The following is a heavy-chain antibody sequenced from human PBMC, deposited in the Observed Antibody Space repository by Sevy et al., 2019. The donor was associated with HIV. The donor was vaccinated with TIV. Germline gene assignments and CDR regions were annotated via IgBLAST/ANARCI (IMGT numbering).Heavy chain of an antibody. CDR3: AGQARRYYDSSGYDYGMDV. CDR2: ISSSSSYI. CDR1: GFTFSSYS. D-gene: IGHD3-22*01. V-gene: IGHV3-21*01. Sequence: GGCLRLSCAASGFTFSSYSMNWVRQAPGKGLEWVSSISSSSSYIYYADSVKGRFTLSRDNAKNSLYLQMNSLRAEDTAVYYCAGQARRYYDSSGYDYGMDVWGQGTTVTVSS. J-gene: IGHJ6*02.